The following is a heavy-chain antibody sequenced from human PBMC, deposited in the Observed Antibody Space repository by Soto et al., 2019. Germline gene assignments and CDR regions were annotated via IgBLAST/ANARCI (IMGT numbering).Heavy chain of an antibody. CDR2: IWYDGSNK. J-gene: IGHJ4*02. D-gene: IGHD5-12*01. CDR1: GFTFSSYA. CDR3: ARDSGYAAAEYYFDY. V-gene: IGHV3-33*01. Sequence: GGSLRLSCAASGFTFSSYAIHWVRQAPGKGLEWVAVIWYDGSNKNYADSVKGRVTITADKSTSTAYMELSSLRSEDTAVYYCARDSGYAAAEYYFDYWGQGTLVTVSS.